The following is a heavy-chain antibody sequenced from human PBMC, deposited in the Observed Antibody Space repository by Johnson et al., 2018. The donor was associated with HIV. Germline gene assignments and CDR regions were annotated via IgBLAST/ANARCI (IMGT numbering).Heavy chain of an antibody. V-gene: IGHV3-66*02. J-gene: IGHJ3*02. CDR3: ARPLAYCGGDCFGAFDI. CDR2: IYSGGST. Sequence: VQLVESGGGVVQPGGSLRLSCAVSGLTFSSYAMHWVRQAPGKGLEWVSVIYSGGSTYYADSVKGRFTISRDNSKNTLYLQMNSLRAEDTAVYYCARPLAYCGGDCFGAFDIWGQGTMVTVSS. D-gene: IGHD2-21*01. CDR1: GLTFSSYA.